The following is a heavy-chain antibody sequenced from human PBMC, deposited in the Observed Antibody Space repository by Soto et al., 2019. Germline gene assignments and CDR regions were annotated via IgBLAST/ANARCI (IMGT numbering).Heavy chain of an antibody. J-gene: IGHJ6*02. CDR2: IWYDGDNK. CDR1: GFTFSSYG. CDR3: AREDYYDSSGYYYRVGYYGMDV. D-gene: IGHD3-22*01. Sequence: GGSLRLSCAASGFTFSSYGMHWVRQAPGKGLEWVAVIWYDGDNKYYADSVKGRFTISRDNSKNTLYLQMNSLRAEDTAVYYCAREDYYDSSGYYYRVGYYGMDVWGQGTTVTV. V-gene: IGHV3-33*01.